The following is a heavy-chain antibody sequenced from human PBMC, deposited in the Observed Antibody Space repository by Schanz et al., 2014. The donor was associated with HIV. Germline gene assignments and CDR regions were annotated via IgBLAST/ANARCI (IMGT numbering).Heavy chain of an antibody. J-gene: IGHJ6*02. CDR2: INPIYGIA. Sequence: QVQLVQSGAEVKKPGSSVKVSCKASGGTFSSFGISWVRQARGQGLGWMGGINPIYGIANYAEKFQGRHTSTADKSTSTAYMELRSLRTANTAVYFCARAAFSSEYYYGMDVWGQGTTVTVSS. CDR3: ARAAFSSEYYYGMDV. CDR1: GGTFSSFG. V-gene: IGHV1-69*17. D-gene: IGHD3-3*02.